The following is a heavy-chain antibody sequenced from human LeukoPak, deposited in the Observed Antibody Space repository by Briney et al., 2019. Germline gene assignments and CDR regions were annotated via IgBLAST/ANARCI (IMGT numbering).Heavy chain of an antibody. J-gene: IGHJ4*02. CDR2: MSTNT. CDR3: ARERESSNTWTAIAY. V-gene: IGHV1-18*01. Sequence: ASVKVSCKTSGYTFTNYGITWVRQAPGQGLEWMAWMSTNTNYARKFQGSVTLTTDTSTSTAYMELRSLRSDDTAVYYCARERESSNTWTAIAYWGQGTLVTVSS. CDR1: GYTFTNYG. D-gene: IGHD6-13*01.